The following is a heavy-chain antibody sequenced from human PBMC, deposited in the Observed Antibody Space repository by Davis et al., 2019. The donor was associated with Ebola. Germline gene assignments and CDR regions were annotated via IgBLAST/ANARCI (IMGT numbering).Heavy chain of an antibody. Sequence: SETLSLTCAVSGYSISSGNYWGWIRQPPGKGLEWIGSIYHSGSTYYNPSLKSRVTISVDRSKNQFSLKLSSVTAADTAVYYCASSLDDFWSGYSPADYWGQGTLVTVSS. V-gene: IGHV4-38-2*01. CDR2: IYHSGST. CDR1: GYSISSGNY. CDR3: ASSLDDFWSGYSPADY. J-gene: IGHJ4*02. D-gene: IGHD3-3*01.